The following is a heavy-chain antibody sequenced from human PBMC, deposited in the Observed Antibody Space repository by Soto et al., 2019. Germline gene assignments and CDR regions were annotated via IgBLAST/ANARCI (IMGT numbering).Heavy chain of an antibody. V-gene: IGHV1-3*01. CDR3: ARGGSYYDSSGYRTRPFDY. CDR1: GYTFTSYA. J-gene: IGHJ4*02. Sequence: ASVKVSCKASGYTFTSYAMHWVRQAPGQRLEWMGWINAGNGNTKYSQKFQGRVTITRDTSASTAYMELSSLRSEDTAVYYCARGGSYYDSSGYRTRPFDYWGQGTLVTVSS. D-gene: IGHD3-22*01. CDR2: INAGNGNT.